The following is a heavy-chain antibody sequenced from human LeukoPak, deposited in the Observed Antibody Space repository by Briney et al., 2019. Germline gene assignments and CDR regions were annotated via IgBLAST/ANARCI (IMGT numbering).Heavy chain of an antibody. CDR2: IRSKAYRGTT. D-gene: IGHD5-18*01. CDR1: EFTFADHA. CDR3: ARGPIHFWLYYGMDV. V-gene: IGHV3-49*04. Sequence: GRSLRLSSTASEFTFADHAMSWVRQAPGKGLEWVGFIRSKAYRGTTEYAPAVKGRFTISRDDSKSVAYLQMNNLQTEDTAVYYCARGPIHFWLYYGMDVWGQGTRSLCP. J-gene: IGHJ6*02.